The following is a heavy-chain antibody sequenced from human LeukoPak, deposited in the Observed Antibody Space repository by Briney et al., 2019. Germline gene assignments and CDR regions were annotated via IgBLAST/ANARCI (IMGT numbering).Heavy chain of an antibody. V-gene: IGHV1-69*13. CDR2: IIPIFGTA. CDR3: ARGVGGIVVVPAAITGRSYFDY. D-gene: IGHD2-2*02. CDR1: GGTFSSYA. Sequence: SVKVSCKASGGTFSSYAISWVRQAPGQGLEWMGGIIPIFGTANYAQKFQGRVTITADESTSTAYMKLSSLRSEDTAVYYCARGVGGIVVVPAAITGRSYFDYWGQGTLVTVSS. J-gene: IGHJ4*02.